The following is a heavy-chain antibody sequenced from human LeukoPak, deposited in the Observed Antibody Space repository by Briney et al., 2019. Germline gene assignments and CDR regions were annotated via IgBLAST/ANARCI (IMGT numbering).Heavy chain of an antibody. CDR3: AKAPATGEGYYFYYMDV. J-gene: IGHJ6*03. CDR2: INGRAATT. Sequence: SGGSLRLSCAASGFASGFTFSSYAMSWVRQAPGKGLEWVASINGRAATTYYADSVKGRFTISRDNSKNTLYLQMNSLGADDTAVYYCAKAPATGEGYYFYYMDVWGKGTTVTVSS. D-gene: IGHD7-27*01. V-gene: IGHV3-23*01. CDR1: GFTFSSYA.